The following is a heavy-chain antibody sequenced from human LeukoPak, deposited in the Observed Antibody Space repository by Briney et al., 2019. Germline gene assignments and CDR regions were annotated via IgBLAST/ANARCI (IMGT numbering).Heavy chain of an antibody. D-gene: IGHD1-26*01. CDR3: ATGESIGGAYDY. J-gene: IGHJ4*02. CDR2: VDPEDGEA. V-gene: IGHV1-69-2*01. Sequence: RASVKVSCKASGDTFTDYYMHWVVQAPGKGLEWMGRVDPEDGEAKYAEKFQGRVILSADTSTDTAYMELSSLRSEDTAVYYCATGESIGGAYDYWGQGTLVTVSS. CDR1: GDTFTDYY.